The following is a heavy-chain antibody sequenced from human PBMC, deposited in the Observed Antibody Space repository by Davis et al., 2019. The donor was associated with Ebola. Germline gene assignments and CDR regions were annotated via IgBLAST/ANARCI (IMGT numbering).Heavy chain of an antibody. CDR1: GGSISSSNW. CDR2: IYHSGST. V-gene: IGHV4-4*02. CDR3: AREDSSGWYRGDAFDI. Sequence: MPSETLSLTCAVSGGSISSSNWWSWVRQPPGKGLEWIGEIYHSGSTNYNPPLKSRVTISVDKSKNQFSLKLSSVTAADTAVYYCAREDSSGWYRGDAFDIWGQGTMVTVSS. D-gene: IGHD6-19*01. J-gene: IGHJ3*02.